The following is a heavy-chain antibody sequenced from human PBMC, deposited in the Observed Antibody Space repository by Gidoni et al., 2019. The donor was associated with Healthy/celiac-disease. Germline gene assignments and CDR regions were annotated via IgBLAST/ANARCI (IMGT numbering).Heavy chain of an antibody. V-gene: IGHV4-34*01. D-gene: IGHD6-13*01. Sequence: QVQLQQWGAGLLKPTEPLSLTCAVYGGSFSGYYWSWIRQPPGKGLEWIGEINHSGSTHYNPSLKSRVTISVDTSKNQFSLKLGSVTAADTAVYYCARVPLAAAGNEGGNWFDPWGQGTLVTVSS. CDR1: GGSFSGYY. CDR3: ARVPLAAAGNEGGNWFDP. J-gene: IGHJ5*02. CDR2: INHSGST.